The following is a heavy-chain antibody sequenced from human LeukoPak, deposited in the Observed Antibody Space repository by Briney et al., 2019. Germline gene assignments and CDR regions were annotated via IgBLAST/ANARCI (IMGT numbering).Heavy chain of an antibody. CDR3: ARLLVRGVIEVAFDM. J-gene: IGHJ3*02. D-gene: IGHD3-10*01. V-gene: IGHV4-59*01. CDR1: GGSISSYY. Sequence: PSETLSLTCSVSGGSISSYYWNWIRQPPGKGLEWIGYIYYSGYTNYNPSLKSRVTTSVDTSKSQFSLKLSSVTAADTAVYYCARLLVRGVIEVAFDMWGQGTMVTVSS. CDR2: IYYSGYT.